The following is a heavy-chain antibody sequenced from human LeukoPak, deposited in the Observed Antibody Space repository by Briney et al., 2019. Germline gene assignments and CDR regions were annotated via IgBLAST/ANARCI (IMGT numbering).Heavy chain of an antibody. CDR2: ISAYNGNT. V-gene: IGHV1-18*01. CDR1: GYTFTSYG. J-gene: IGHJ6*02. D-gene: IGHD3-10*01. CDR3: ASHYGNYYYYGMDV. Sequence: ASVKVSCEASGYTFTSYGISWVRQAPGQGLEWMGWISAYNGNTNYAQKLQGRVTMTTDTSTSTAYMELRSLRSDDTAVYYCASHYGNYYYYGMDVWGQGTTVTVSS.